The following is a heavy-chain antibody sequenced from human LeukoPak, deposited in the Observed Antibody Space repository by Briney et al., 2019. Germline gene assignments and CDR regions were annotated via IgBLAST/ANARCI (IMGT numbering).Heavy chain of an antibody. D-gene: IGHD6-6*01. CDR3: AKEASLARRSYFDY. CDR1: GFTFSSYR. J-gene: IGHJ4*02. CDR2: ISGSGGST. Sequence: PGGSLRLSCAASGFTFSSYRMNWVRQAPGKGLEWVSAISGSGGSTYYADSVKGRFTISRDNSRNTLYLQMNSLRAEDTAVYYCAKEASLARRSYFDYWGQGTLVTVSS. V-gene: IGHV3-23*01.